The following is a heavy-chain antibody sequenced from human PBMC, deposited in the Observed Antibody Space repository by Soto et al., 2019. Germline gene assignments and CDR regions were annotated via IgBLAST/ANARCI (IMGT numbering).Heavy chain of an antibody. CDR2: INQSGST. Sequence: QVQLQQWGAGLLKPSETLSLSCAVYGASFSGYYWNWIRQPPGKGLKWIGEINQSGSTNYSPSLKPLVTISVDTAKKQFSLRVSSVTAADTAVDYCARRFSGPGRYFEYWGQGTLVTVSS. CDR3: ARRFSGPGRYFEY. V-gene: IGHV4-34*02. J-gene: IGHJ4*02. CDR1: GASFSGYY.